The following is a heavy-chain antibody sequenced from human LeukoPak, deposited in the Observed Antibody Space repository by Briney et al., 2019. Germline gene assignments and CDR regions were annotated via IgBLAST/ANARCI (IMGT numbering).Heavy chain of an antibody. Sequence: PGGSLRLSCAASGFTFSSYSMNWVRQAPGKGLEWVSSISSSSSYIYYADSVKGRFTISRDNAKNSLYLQMNSLRAEDTAVYYCARGLGVPAAIQSSSLYDSSEIGAFDIWGQGTMVTVSS. V-gene: IGHV3-21*01. CDR2: ISSSSSYI. D-gene: IGHD2-2*02. J-gene: IGHJ3*02. CDR1: GFTFSSYS. CDR3: ARGLGVPAAIQSSSLYDSSEIGAFDI.